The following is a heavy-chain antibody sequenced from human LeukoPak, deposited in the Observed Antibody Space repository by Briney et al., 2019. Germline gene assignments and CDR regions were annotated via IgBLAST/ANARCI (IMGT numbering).Heavy chain of an antibody. CDR2: IKSKADGGTI. V-gene: IGHV3-15*01. CDR3: ARDKRRRDGYSLLDY. J-gene: IGHJ4*02. D-gene: IGHD5-24*01. Sequence: PGGSLRLSCAASAFTFSNAWMNWVRQAPGKGLEWVGRIKSKADGGTIEYPAPVRGRFTISRDDSKNTLYLQMNSLRAEDTAVYYCARDKRRRDGYSLLDYWGQGTLVTVSS. CDR1: AFTFSNAW.